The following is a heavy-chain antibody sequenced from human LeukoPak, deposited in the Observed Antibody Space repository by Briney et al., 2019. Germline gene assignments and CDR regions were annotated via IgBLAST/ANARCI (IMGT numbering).Heavy chain of an antibody. CDR1: GYTFTSYD. Sequence: ASVKVSCKASGYTFTSYDINWVRQATGQGLEWMGWMNPNSGNTGYAQKFQGRVTMTRNTSISTAYMELSSLRSEDTAVYYCARSDYEGEYFDYWGQGTLVTVSS. D-gene: IGHD3-16*01. CDR2: MNPNSGNT. CDR3: ARSDYEGEYFDY. J-gene: IGHJ4*02. V-gene: IGHV1-8*01.